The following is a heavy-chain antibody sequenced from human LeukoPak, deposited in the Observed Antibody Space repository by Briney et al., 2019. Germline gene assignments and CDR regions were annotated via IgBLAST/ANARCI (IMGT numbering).Heavy chain of an antibody. Sequence: GGSLRLSCAASGFTFSTYSMNWVRQAPGKGLEWVSSISSNSRYIYYADSMRGRFTISRDNAKNSLYLQLNSPKPEDTAVYYCARVAEAAAFDSWGQGTLVTVSS. V-gene: IGHV3-21*06. CDR2: ISSNSRYI. J-gene: IGHJ4*02. CDR3: ARVAEAAAFDS. D-gene: IGHD6-13*01. CDR1: GFTFSTYS.